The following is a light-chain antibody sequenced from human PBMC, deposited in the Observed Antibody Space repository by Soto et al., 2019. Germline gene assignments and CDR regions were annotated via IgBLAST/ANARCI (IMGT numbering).Light chain of an antibody. CDR3: QQYKGSSPGT. CDR2: GVS. Sequence: DIPLTQSPSTLSASVGDRVTLTFRASQRICNWVAWYQQKPWKAPMLLTYGVSTLESGVPSRFSGSGSGTEFTLTLRSLRPDDFARYYCQQYKGSSPGTFGQWTKV. CDR1: QRICNW. J-gene: IGKJ1*01. V-gene: IGKV1-5*01.